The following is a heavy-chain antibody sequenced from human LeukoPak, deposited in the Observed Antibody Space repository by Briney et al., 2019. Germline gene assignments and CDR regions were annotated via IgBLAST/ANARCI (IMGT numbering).Heavy chain of an antibody. J-gene: IGHJ4*02. CDR1: GYTFTTYT. CDR2: INAGNGDT. CDR3: ARAGRDGYNCYDY. V-gene: IGHV1-3*01. D-gene: IGHD5-24*01. Sequence: GASVKVSCKASGYTFTTYTMHWVRQAPGQRLEWLGWINAGNGDTKYSQKFQGRVTITRDTSASTAYMELSSLRSEDTAVYYCARAGRDGYNCYDYWGQGTLVTVSS.